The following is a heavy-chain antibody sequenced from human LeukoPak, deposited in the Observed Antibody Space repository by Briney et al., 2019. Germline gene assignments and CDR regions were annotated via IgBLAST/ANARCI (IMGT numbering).Heavy chain of an antibody. Sequence: GGSLRLSCAASGFTFSSYAMSWVRQAPGKGQEWVSAISFSGGSTYYSDSVKGRFTISRDNSKNTLYLQMSSLRAEDTAVYYCARAGGIAAAGNWFGPWGQGTLVTLSS. D-gene: IGHD6-13*01. CDR3: ARAGGIAAAGNWFGP. J-gene: IGHJ5*02. V-gene: IGHV3-23*01. CDR1: GFTFSSYA. CDR2: ISFSGGST.